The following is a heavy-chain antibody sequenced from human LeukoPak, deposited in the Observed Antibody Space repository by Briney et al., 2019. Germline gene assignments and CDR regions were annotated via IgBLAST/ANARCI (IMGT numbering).Heavy chain of an antibody. Sequence: GGSLRLSCAASGFTFSSYAMHWVRQAPGKGLEWVAVISYDGSNKYYADSVKGRFTISRDNSKNTLYLQMNSLRAEDTAVYYCARSGGPSYGEYYFVYWGQGTLVTVSS. CDR3: ARSGGPSYGEYYFVY. CDR2: ISYDGSNK. J-gene: IGHJ4*02. CDR1: GFTFSSYA. D-gene: IGHD3-10*01. V-gene: IGHV3-30-3*01.